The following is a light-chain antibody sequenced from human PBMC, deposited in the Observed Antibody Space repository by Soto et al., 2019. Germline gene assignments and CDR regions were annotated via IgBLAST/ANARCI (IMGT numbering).Light chain of an antibody. CDR3: QQYGSSPRT. Sequence: EIVLTQSPGTLSLSPGERATLSCRASQSVSSTYLAWYQQKPGQAPCLLIYGASSRATGIPDRFSGSGSGTDFTLTISRLEPEDFAVYYCQQYGSSPRTFGQGTKVDIK. CDR2: GAS. J-gene: IGKJ1*01. CDR1: QSVSSTY. V-gene: IGKV3-20*01.